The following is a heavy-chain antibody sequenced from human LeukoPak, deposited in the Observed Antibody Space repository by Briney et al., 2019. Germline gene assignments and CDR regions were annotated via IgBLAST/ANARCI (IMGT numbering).Heavy chain of an antibody. J-gene: IGHJ4*02. CDR3: AREWDLTGYYFDY. Sequence: FYDGNNKYYADPVKGRFTISRDNSKNTLSLQMNSLRAEDTAVYYCAREWDLTGYYFDYWGQGTLVTVSS. CDR2: FYDGNNK. V-gene: IGHV3-30*01. D-gene: IGHD3-9*01.